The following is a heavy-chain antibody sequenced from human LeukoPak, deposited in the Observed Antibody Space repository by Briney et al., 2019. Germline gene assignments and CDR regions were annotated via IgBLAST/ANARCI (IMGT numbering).Heavy chain of an antibody. CDR2: INHSGST. CDR1: GGSFSGYY. Sequence: SSETLSLTCAVYGGSFSGYYWSWIRQPPGKGLEWIGEINHSGSTNYNPSLKSRVTISVDTSKNQFSLKLSSVTAADTAVYYCARVEGLSSSWYIRRFDPWGQGTLVTVSA. V-gene: IGHV4-34*01. J-gene: IGHJ5*02. CDR3: ARVEGLSSSWYIRRFDP. D-gene: IGHD6-13*01.